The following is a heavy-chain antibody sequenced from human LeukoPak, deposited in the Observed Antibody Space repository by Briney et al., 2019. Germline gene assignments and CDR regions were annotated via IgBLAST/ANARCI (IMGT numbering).Heavy chain of an antibody. CDR3: ARDGQYRDLLYYYYMDV. V-gene: IGHV4-38-2*02. CDR1: GYSITSGFY. CDR2: IYPRGTT. Sequence: SETLSLTCAVSGYSITSGFYWAWIRQSPGKGLEWIGSIYPRGTTYYNLSLKSRVAISMDTSKNQFSLKVTSVTAADTAVYYCARDGQYRDLLYYYYMDVWGKGTTVTVSS. J-gene: IGHJ6*03. D-gene: IGHD3-3*01.